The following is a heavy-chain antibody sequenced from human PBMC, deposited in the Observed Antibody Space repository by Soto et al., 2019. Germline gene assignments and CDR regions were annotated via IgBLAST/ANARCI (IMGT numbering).Heavy chain of an antibody. CDR1: GYTFTSYD. D-gene: IGHD4-17*01. J-gene: IGHJ4*02. CDR2: MNPNSGNT. V-gene: IGHV1-8*01. CDR3: ARAADSYGDYYY. Sequence: ASVKVSCKASGYTFTSYDINWVRQATGQGLEWMGWMNPNSGNTGYAQKFQGRVTMTRNTSISTAYMELSSLRSEDTAVYYCARAADSYGDYYYWGQGTLVTVSS.